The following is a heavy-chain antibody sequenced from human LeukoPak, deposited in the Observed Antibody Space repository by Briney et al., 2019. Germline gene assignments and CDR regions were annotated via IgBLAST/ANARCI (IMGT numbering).Heavy chain of an antibody. Sequence: ASVKVSCKASGYTFTGYYMHWVRQAPGKGLEWMGGFDPEDGETIYAQKFQGRVTMTEDTSTGTAYMELSSLRSEDTAVYYCATGVLEVIAVAGTLRDWGQGTLVTVSS. CDR2: FDPEDGET. CDR1: GYTFTGYY. D-gene: IGHD6-19*01. J-gene: IGHJ4*02. CDR3: ATGVLEVIAVAGTLRD. V-gene: IGHV1-24*01.